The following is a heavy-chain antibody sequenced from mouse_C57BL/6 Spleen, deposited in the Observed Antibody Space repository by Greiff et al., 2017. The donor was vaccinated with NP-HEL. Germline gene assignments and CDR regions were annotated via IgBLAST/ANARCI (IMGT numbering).Heavy chain of an antibody. CDR2: IDPSDSYT. J-gene: IGHJ1*03. D-gene: IGHD2-13*01. V-gene: IGHV1-50*01. CDR3: ARPVNWYFDV. Sequence: QVHVKQSGAELVKPGASVKLSCKASGYTFTSYWMQWVKQRPGQGLEWIGEIDPSDSYTNYNQKFKGKATLTVDTSSSTAYMQLSSLTSEDSAVYYCARPVNWYFDVWGTGTTVTVSS. CDR1: GYTFTSYW.